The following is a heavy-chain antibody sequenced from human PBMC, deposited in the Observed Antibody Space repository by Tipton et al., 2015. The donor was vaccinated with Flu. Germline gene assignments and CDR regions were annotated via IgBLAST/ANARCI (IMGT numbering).Heavy chain of an antibody. CDR2: MKQDGSEI. D-gene: IGHD2-21*01. CDR3: ARQIGGGDCY. CDR1: GFTFSSYW. J-gene: IGHJ4*02. Sequence: SLRLSCAASGFTFSSYWMHWVRQAPGEGLEWVANMKQDGSEIYYLDSVKGRFTISRDNANNSLYLQMSSLRAEDTAVYYCARQIGGGDCYWGQGTLVTVSS. V-gene: IGHV3-7*01.